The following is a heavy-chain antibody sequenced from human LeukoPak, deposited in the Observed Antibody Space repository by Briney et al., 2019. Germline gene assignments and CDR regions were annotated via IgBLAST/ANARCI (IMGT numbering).Heavy chain of an antibody. J-gene: IGHJ5*02. CDR1: GGSISSYY. Sequence: SETLSLTCTVSGGSISSYYWSWIRQPPGKGLEWIGYIYYSGSTNYNPSLKSRVTISVDTSKNQFSLKLSSVTAADTAVYYCARGRRVTPANWFDPWGQGTLVTVSS. V-gene: IGHV4-59*08. CDR2: IYYSGST. D-gene: IGHD4-23*01. CDR3: ARGRRVTPANWFDP.